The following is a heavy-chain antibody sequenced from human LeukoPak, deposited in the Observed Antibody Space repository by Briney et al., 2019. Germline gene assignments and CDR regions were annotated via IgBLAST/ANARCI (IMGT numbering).Heavy chain of an antibody. D-gene: IGHD3-22*01. Sequence: GGSLRLSCAASGFTFDDCGLSWVRQTPGKGLEWVSAINWNGDTRAYAGSVKGRFTISRDNAKNSLYLQMKSLRAEDAALYYCARAKSVVITATQQEFDYWGQGTLVTVSS. CDR1: GFTFDDCG. CDR2: INWNGDTR. J-gene: IGHJ4*02. CDR3: ARAKSVVITATQQEFDY. V-gene: IGHV3-20*04.